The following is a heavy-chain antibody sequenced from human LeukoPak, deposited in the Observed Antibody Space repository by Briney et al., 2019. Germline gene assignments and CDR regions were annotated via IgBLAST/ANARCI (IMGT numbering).Heavy chain of an antibody. J-gene: IGHJ3*02. CDR3: ARVATEEHDYGDYALGAFDI. CDR1: GGTFSSYA. Sequence: GASVKVSCKASGGTFSSYAISWVRQAPGQGLEWMGRIIPILGIANYAQKFQGRVTITADKSTSTAYMELSSLRSEDTAVYYCARVATEEHDYGDYALGAFDIWGKGTMVTVSS. CDR2: IIPILGIA. V-gene: IGHV1-69*04. D-gene: IGHD4-17*01.